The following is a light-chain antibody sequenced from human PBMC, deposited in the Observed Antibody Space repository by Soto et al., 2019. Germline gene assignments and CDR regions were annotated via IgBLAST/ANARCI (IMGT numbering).Light chain of an antibody. J-gene: IGKJ2*01. CDR1: QTVANLY. Sequence: EIVLTQSPGTLSLSPGESATLSCRASQTVANLYFAWYQQRPGQPPRLLIYGASNRATGIPDRFSGSSSRTDFTLTSDRLGPDDFAMYFCQQYGTSPYTFGQGTRLESK. CDR3: QQYGTSPYT. CDR2: GAS. V-gene: IGKV3-20*01.